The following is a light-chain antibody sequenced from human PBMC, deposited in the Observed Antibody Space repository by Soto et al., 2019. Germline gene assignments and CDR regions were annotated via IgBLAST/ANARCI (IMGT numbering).Light chain of an antibody. CDR2: DVK. J-gene: IGLJ2*01. CDR1: SNDIGAYNF. Sequence: QSALTQPASVSGSPGQSITISCTGTSNDIGAYNFVSWYQQHPGKAPKLMLYDVKIRPSGVSNRFSGSKSGNTASLTISGLQAEDEADYYCTSWTTSTTMIFGGETKLTVL. CDR3: TSWTTSTTMI. V-gene: IGLV2-14*03.